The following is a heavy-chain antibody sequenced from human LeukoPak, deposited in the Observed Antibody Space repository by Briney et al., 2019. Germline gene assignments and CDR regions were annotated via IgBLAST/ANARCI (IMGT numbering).Heavy chain of an antibody. CDR3: AKSNFALAAAIRGSFDY. V-gene: IGHV3-23*01. D-gene: IGHD2-2*02. J-gene: IGHJ4*02. CDR1: GFTFSSYA. Sequence: EAGGSLRLSCAASGFTFSSYAMSWVRQAPGKGLEWVSAISGSGGSTYYADSVKGRFTISRDNSKNTLYLQMNSLRAEDTAVYYCAKSNFALAAAIRGSFDYWGQGTLVTVSS. CDR2: ISGSGGST.